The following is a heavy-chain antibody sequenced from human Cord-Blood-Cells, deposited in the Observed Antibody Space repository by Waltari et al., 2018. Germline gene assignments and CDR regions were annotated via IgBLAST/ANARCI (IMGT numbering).Heavy chain of an antibody. J-gene: IGHJ4*02. Sequence: EVQLVESGGGLVQPGRSLRLSCAASGFTFDDYAMHWVRQAPGKGLEWVSGISWNSGSIGYADSVKGRFTISRDNAKNSLYLQMNRLRAEDTALYYCAKSESITIFGVVIDWGQGTLVTVSS. V-gene: IGHV3-9*01. CDR2: ISWNSGSI. D-gene: IGHD3-3*01. CDR1: GFTFDDYA. CDR3: AKSESITIFGVVID.